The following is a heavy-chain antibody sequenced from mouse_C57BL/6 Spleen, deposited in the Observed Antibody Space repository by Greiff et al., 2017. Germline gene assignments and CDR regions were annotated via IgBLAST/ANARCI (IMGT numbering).Heavy chain of an antibody. J-gene: IGHJ1*03. CDR1: GYTFTSYW. Sequence: QVQLQQPGAELVRPGTSVKLSCKASGYTFTSYWMHWVKQRPGQGLEWIGVIDPSDSYTNYNQQFKGKATLTVDTSSSTAYMQLISLTSEDSAVXYCAREKNYCSTPAYWYFDVWGTGTTVTVSS. D-gene: IGHD1-1*01. CDR2: IDPSDSYT. V-gene: IGHV1-59*01. CDR3: AREKNYCSTPAYWYFDV.